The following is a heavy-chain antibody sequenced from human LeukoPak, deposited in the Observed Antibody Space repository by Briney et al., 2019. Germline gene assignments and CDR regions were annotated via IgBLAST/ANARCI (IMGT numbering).Heavy chain of an antibody. V-gene: IGHV4-4*02. Sequence: SGTLSLTCAVSGGSISSSNWWSWVRQPPGKGLEWIGEIYHSGSTNYNPSLKSRVTISVDKSKNQFSLKLSSVTAADTAVYYCAREENSSSWYKYFDYWGQGTLATVSS. CDR1: GGSISSSNW. J-gene: IGHJ4*02. D-gene: IGHD6-13*01. CDR3: AREENSSSWYKYFDY. CDR2: IYHSGST.